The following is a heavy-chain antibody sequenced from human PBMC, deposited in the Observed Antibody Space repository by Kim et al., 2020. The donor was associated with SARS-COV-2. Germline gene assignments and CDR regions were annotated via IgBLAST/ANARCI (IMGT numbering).Heavy chain of an antibody. Sequence: GGSLRLSCAASGFTFSTCDMHWVRQVTGKGLEWVSTIGIGGDTYYPGSVKGRFTISRDNTKNLLYLQMNSLRAGDTAVYYCTRVPKGPAAPQNHGLDVWGQGTTVTASS. J-gene: IGHJ6*02. D-gene: IGHD6-13*01. V-gene: IGHV3-13*01. CDR3: TRVPKGPAAPQNHGLDV. CDR1: GFTFSTCD. CDR2: IGIGGDT.